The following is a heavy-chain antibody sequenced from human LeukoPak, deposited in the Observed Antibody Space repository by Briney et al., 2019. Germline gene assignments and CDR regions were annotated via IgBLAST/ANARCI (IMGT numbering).Heavy chain of an antibody. D-gene: IGHD6-13*01. CDR1: GFTFNIYW. Sequence: GGSLRLSCAASGFTFNIYWIHWVRHAAGQGLVWVSRISSDGSGTVYADSVNGRFTISRDNAKHTVSLQMNSLRVEDTAVYYCVRDSSKWYFDFWGQGSLVTVSS. CDR3: VRDSSKWYFDF. J-gene: IGHJ4*02. CDR2: ISSDGSGT. V-gene: IGHV3-74*01.